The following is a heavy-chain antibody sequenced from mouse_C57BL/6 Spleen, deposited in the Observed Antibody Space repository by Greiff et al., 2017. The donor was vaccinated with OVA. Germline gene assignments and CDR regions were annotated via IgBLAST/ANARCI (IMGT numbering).Heavy chain of an antibody. CDR3: ARPSYGSSYAYAMDY. V-gene: IGHV1-53*01. CDR2: INPSNGGT. Sequence: QVQLQQPGTELVKPGASVKLSCKASGYTFTSYWMHWVKQRPGQGLEWIGNINPSNGGTNYNEKFKSKATLTVDKPSSTAYMQLSSLTSEDSAVYYCARPSYGSSYAYAMDYWGQGTSVTVSS. CDR1: GYTFTSYW. D-gene: IGHD1-1*01. J-gene: IGHJ4*01.